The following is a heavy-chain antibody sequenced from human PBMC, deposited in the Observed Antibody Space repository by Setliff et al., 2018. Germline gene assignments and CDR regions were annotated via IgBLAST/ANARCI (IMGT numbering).Heavy chain of an antibody. D-gene: IGHD6-19*01. CDR3: ATSDWYAAFDH. CDR1: GFTFTNYW. J-gene: IGHJ4*02. V-gene: IGHV3-7*01. Sequence: GGSLRLSCAASGFTFTNYWMNWVRQAPGKGLEWVANIKQDESEKHYVGSVKGRFAISRDNARNSVYLQMNSLRAEDAAVYYCATSDWYAAFDHWGQGTLVTVSS. CDR2: IKQDESEK.